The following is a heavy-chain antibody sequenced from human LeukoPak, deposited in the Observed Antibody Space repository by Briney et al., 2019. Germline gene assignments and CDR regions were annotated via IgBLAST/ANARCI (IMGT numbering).Heavy chain of an antibody. D-gene: IGHD2-2*01. Sequence: PGGSLRLSCSASGFTFSSYAMHWVRQAAGKGLEYVSAISSNGGSTYYADSVKGRFTISRDNSKNTLYLQMSSLRAEDTAVYYCVKDRSYCSSTSCLSYYFDYWGQGTLVTVSS. V-gene: IGHV3-64D*06. J-gene: IGHJ4*02. CDR2: ISSNGGST. CDR3: VKDRSYCSSTSCLSYYFDY. CDR1: GFTFSSYA.